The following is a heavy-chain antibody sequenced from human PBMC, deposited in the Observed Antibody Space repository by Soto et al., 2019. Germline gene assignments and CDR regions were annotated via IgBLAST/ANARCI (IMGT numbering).Heavy chain of an antibody. D-gene: IGHD3-10*01. CDR2: ISGSGGST. J-gene: IGHJ4*02. V-gene: IGHV3-23*01. CDR3: AKEFSGPLEPLSFDY. CDR1: GFTFSSYA. Sequence: EVQLLESGGGLVQPGGSLRLSCAASGFTFSSYAMSWVRQAPGKGLEWVSAISGSGGSTYYADSVKGRFTISRDNSKNTLYLQMYRLRAEDTTVYYCAKEFSGPLEPLSFDYWGQGTLVTVSS.